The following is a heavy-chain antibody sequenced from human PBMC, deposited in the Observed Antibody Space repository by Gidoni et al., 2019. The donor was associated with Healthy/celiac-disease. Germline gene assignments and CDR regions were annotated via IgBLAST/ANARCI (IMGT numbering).Heavy chain of an antibody. CDR3: ARGVYDYVWGSYRYLYYFDY. V-gene: IGHV4-31*03. CDR1: GGSISSGGYY. Sequence: LTCTVSGGSISSGGYYWSWIRQHPGKGLEWIGYIYYSGSTYYNPSLKIRVTISVDTSKNQFSLKLSSVTAADTAVYYCARGVYDYVWGSYRYLYYFDYWGQGTLVTVSS. CDR2: IYYSGST. D-gene: IGHD3-16*02. J-gene: IGHJ4*02.